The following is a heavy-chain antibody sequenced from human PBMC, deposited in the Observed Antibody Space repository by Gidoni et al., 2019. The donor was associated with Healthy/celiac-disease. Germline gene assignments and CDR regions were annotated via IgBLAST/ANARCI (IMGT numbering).Heavy chain of an antibody. J-gene: IGHJ4*02. D-gene: IGHD2-2*02. CDR3: ARGVGLLYGAGWSIDY. V-gene: IGHV4-31*03. CDR2: IYYSGST. Sequence: QVQLQESGPGLVKPSQTLSLTCTVSGGSISRGGYYWSWIRQHPGKGLEWIGYIYYSGSTYYNPSLKSRVTISVDTSKNQFSLKLSSVTAADTAVYYCARGVGLLYGAGWSIDYWGQGTLVTVSS. CDR1: GGSISRGGYY.